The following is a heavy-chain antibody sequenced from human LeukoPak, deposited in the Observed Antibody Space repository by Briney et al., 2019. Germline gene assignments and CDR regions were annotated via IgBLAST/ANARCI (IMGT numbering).Heavy chain of an antibody. V-gene: IGHV1-8*03. CDR2: MNPNSGNT. CDR3: ARGGRGIYYPVYY. D-gene: IGHD1-26*01. CDR1: GGTFISYV. Sequence: ASVKVSCKASGGTFISYVISWVGQAPGQGREWMGWMNPNSGNTGYAQKFQRRVTITRNTSISTAYMELSSLRSEDTAVYYCARGGRGIYYPVYYWGQRTLVTGSS. J-gene: IGHJ4*02.